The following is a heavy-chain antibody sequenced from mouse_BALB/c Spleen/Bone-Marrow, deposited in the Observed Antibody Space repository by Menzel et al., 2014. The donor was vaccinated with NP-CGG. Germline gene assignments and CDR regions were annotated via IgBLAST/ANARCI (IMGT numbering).Heavy chain of an antibody. CDR1: GYSFTGYF. J-gene: IGHJ4*01. Sequence: EVKLMEPGPELVTPGASVQISCKPSGYSFTGYFIHWVKQSHVKSLEWIGHINPYNGATNYNQNFKDKASLTVDKSSSTAYMELHSLTSEDSAVYYCARRRGNYEVDCWGQGTSVTVSS. CDR2: INPYNGAT. D-gene: IGHD2-1*01. V-gene: IGHV1-31*01. CDR3: ARRRGNYEVDC.